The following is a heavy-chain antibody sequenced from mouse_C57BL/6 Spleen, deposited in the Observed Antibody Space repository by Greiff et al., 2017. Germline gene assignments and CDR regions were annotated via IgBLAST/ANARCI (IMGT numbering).Heavy chain of an antibody. V-gene: IGHV14-4*01. J-gene: IGHJ2*01. D-gene: IGHD2-1*01. Sequence: EVQLKESGAELVRPGASVKLSCTASGFNIKDDYMHWVKQRPEQGLEWIGWIDPENGDTEYASKFQGKATITADTSSNTAYLQLSSLTSEDTAVYYCTTSIYYGNYDFDYWGQGTTLTVSS. CDR2: IDPENGDT. CDR3: TTSIYYGNYDFDY. CDR1: GFNIKDDY.